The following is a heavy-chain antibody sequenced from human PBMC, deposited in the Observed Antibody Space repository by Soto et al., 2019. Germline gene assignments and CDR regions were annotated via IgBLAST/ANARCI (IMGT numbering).Heavy chain of an antibody. D-gene: IGHD6-6*01. V-gene: IGHV4-4*02. CDR2: IYHSGSP. CDR3: ARDRVAARPGYYYGMDV. CDR1: GGSFSSSTC. Sequence: QVQLQESGPGLVKPSGPLSLPAAVSGGSFSSSTCWSWVGQPPGKGLEWIGEIYHSGSPNYNPSLKSRVTISVDKSKNQFSLKLSSVTAADTAVYYCARDRVAARPGYYYGMDVWGQGTTVTVSS. J-gene: IGHJ6*02.